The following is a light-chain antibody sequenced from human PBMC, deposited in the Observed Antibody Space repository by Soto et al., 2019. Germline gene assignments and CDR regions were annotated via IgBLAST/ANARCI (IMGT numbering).Light chain of an antibody. CDR3: QQYNSYSPSIT. V-gene: IGKV1-5*01. Sequence: DIQMTQSHSTLSASVGDRLTITYRASQSISSWLAWYQQKPGKAPKLLXXDASSLESGVPSRFSGSGSGTEFTLTSSSLQPDDFATYYCQQYNSYSPSITFGQGTRLEIK. J-gene: IGKJ5*01. CDR2: DAS. CDR1: QSISSW.